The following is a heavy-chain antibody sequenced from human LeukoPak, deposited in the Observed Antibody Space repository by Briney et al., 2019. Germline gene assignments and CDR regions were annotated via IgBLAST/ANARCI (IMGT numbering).Heavy chain of an antibody. Sequence: SQTLSLTFAISGDSVSSNSAAWSWIRQSPSRGLEWLGRTYYRSKWYNDYAVSVKSRITINPDTSKNQFSLQLNSVTPEDTAVYYCARGGSLVAAYYYYYGMDVWGQGTTVTVSS. CDR1: GDSVSSNSAA. CDR3: ARGGSLVAAYYYYYGMDV. D-gene: IGHD3-16*01. CDR2: TYYRSKWYN. V-gene: IGHV6-1*01. J-gene: IGHJ6*02.